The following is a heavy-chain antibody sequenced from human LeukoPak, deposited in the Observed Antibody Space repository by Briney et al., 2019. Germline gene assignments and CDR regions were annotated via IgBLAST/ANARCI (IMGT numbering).Heavy chain of an antibody. J-gene: IGHJ6*03. CDR3: ARDPYSGNYGSYYYYYMDV. V-gene: IGHV3-21*01. D-gene: IGHD3-22*01. CDR2: IISSGTYI. Sequence: GGSLRLSCAASGFTFNNYNMNWVRQAPGKALEWVSSIISSGTYIFYADSVKSRFTISRDNAKNSLYLQINSLGPEDTAVYFCARDPYSGNYGSYYYYYMDVWGKGTTVTVSS. CDR1: GFTFNNYN.